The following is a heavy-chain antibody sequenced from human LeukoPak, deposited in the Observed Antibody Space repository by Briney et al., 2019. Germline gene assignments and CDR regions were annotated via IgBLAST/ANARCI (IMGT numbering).Heavy chain of an antibody. J-gene: IGHJ4*02. V-gene: IGHV5-51*01. CDR1: GCSFTSYW. D-gene: IGHD3-22*01. CDR2: IYPGDSDT. Sequence: GEALKISYKGSGCSFTSYWIGWVRPMPGKGLEWMGIIYPGDSDTRYSPSFQGQVTISADKSISTAYLQWSSLKASDTAMYYCARIPLRYYYDSSGYYGLDYWGQGTLVTVSS. CDR3: ARIPLRYYYDSSGYYGLDY.